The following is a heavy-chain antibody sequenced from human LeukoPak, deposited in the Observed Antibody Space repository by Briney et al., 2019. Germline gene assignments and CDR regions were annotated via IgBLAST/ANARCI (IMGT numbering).Heavy chain of an antibody. V-gene: IGHV1-46*01. CDR2: INPSGGST. CDR3: ARDSGSYSFDY. CDR1: GYTFTSYG. J-gene: IGHJ4*02. D-gene: IGHD1-26*01. Sequence: ASVKVSCKASGYTFTSYGISWVRQAPGQGLEWMGIINPSGGSTSYAQKFQGRVTMTRDTSTSTVYMELSSLRSEDTAVYYCARDSGSYSFDYWGQGTLVTVSS.